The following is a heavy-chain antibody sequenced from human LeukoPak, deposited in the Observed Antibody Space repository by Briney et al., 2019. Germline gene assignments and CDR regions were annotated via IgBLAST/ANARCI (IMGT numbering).Heavy chain of an antibody. J-gene: IGHJ4*02. CDR2: IYYSGST. D-gene: IGHD3-10*01. V-gene: IGHV4-31*11. CDR3: ARILTMVRGVPTYYFDY. Sequence: SETLSLTCGVSGGSIDITNYWSWIRQHPGKGLEWIGYIYYSGSTYYNPSLKSRVTISVDTSKNQFSLKLSSVTAADTAVYYCARILTMVRGVPTYYFDYWGQGTLVTVSS. CDR1: GGSIDITNY.